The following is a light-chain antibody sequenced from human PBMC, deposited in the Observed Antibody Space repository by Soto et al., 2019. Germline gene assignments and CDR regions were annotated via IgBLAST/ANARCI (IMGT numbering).Light chain of an antibody. CDR3: QQYDAYWT. V-gene: IGKV1-5*03. CDR1: ESISNW. Sequence: DIQMTQSPSTLSASVGDRVIITCRASESISNWLAWYQQKPGKAPNLLIDKASSLKSGVPLRFSGSGSGTEFTLTINSLQPDDFATYYCQQYDAYWTFGQGTKVDIK. J-gene: IGKJ1*01. CDR2: KAS.